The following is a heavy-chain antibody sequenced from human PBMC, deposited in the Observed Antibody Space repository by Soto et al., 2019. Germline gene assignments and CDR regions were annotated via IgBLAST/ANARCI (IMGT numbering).Heavy chain of an antibody. CDR1: GGSISSGDYY. CDR2: IYYSGST. J-gene: IGHJ4*02. V-gene: IGHV4-30-4*01. CDR3: ASTTVVNPLSIDY. Sequence: QVQLQESGPGLVKPSQTLSLTCTVSGGSISSGDYYWSWIRQPPGTGLEWIGYIYYSGSTYYNPSLKSRVTISVDTSKNQFSLKLSSVTAADTAVYYCASTTVVNPLSIDYWGQGTLVTVSS. D-gene: IGHD4-17*01.